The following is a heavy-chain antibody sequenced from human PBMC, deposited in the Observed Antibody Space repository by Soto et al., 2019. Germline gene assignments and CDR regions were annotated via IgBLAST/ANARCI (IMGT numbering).Heavy chain of an antibody. CDR1: GFTFSSYG. CDR3: AKDKCLSIVATMALLDY. D-gene: IGHD5-12*01. J-gene: IGHJ4*02. Sequence: QVQLVESGGGVVQPGRSLRLSCAASGFTFSSYGMHWVRQAPGKGLEWVAVISYDGSNKYYADSVKGRFTISRDNSKITLYLKMNSLRAEDTGVYYCAKDKCLSIVATMALLDYWGQGTLVTVSS. V-gene: IGHV3-30*18. CDR2: ISYDGSNK.